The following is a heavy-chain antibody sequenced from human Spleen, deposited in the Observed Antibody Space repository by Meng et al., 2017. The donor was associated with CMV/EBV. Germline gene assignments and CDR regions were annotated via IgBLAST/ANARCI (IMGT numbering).Heavy chain of an antibody. V-gene: IGHV1-2*02. CDR3: ARIQWLDNWFDP. J-gene: IGHJ5*02. CDR2: INPDSGGA. Sequence: QVQLVQSGAEVKKPGASVKVSCKASGYTFTVYAIHWVRQAPGQRLEWMGWINPDSGGANYAEKFQGRVTMTRDTSISTAYMELRRLRFDDTAVYYCARIQWLDNWFDPWGQGTLVTVSS. D-gene: IGHD6-19*01. CDR1: GYTFTVYA.